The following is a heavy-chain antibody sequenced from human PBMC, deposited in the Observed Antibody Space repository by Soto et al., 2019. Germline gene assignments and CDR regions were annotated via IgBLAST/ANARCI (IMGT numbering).Heavy chain of an antibody. CDR2: IYYSGST. J-gene: IGHJ6*02. CDR1: GGSVSSGSYY. Sequence: SETLSLTCTVSGGSVSSGSYYWSWIRQPPGKGLEWIGYIYYSGSTNYNPSLKSRVTISVDTSKNQFSLKLSSVTAADTAVYYCARDYDFWSGYDYYYGMDVWGQGTTVTVSS. D-gene: IGHD3-3*01. CDR3: ARDYDFWSGYDYYYGMDV. V-gene: IGHV4-61*01.